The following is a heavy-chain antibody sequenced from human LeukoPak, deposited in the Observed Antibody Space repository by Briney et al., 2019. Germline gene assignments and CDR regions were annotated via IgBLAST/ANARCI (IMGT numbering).Heavy chain of an antibody. Sequence: WASVKVSCKASGYTFTSYYMHWVRQAPGQGLEWMGIINPSGGSTSYAQRFQGRVTMTRDTSTSTVYMELSSLRSEDTAVYYCARERVGGEYSSSMGLGDWGQGTLVTVSS. CDR1: GYTFTSYY. J-gene: IGHJ4*02. CDR3: ARERVGGEYSSSMGLGD. V-gene: IGHV1-46*01. CDR2: INPSGGST. D-gene: IGHD6-6*01.